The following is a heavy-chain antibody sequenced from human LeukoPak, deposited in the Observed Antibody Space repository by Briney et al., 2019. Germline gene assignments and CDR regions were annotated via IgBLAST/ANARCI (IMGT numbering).Heavy chain of an antibody. Sequence: ASVKVSCKASGYTFTGYYMHWVRQAPGQGLEWMGWINPNSGGTNYAQKFQGRVTMTWDTSISTAYMELSRLRSDDTAVYYCAVSGYSSIWPTEDFDYWGQGTLVTVSS. J-gene: IGHJ4*02. D-gene: IGHD6-13*01. CDR3: AVSGYSSIWPTEDFDY. CDR2: INPNSGGT. CDR1: GYTFTGYY. V-gene: IGHV1-2*02.